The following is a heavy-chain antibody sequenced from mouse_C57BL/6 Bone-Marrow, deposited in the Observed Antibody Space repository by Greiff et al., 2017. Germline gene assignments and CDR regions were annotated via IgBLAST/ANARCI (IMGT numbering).Heavy chain of an antibody. Sequence: QVQLQQPGAELVMPGASVKLSCKASGYTFTSYWMHWVKQRPGQGLEWIGEIDPSDSYTNYNQKFKGKSTLPVDNSSSTAYMQLSSLTSEDSAVYYSARDYYGSSGSMDYWGQGNSVTVSS. V-gene: IGHV1-69*01. CDR1: GYTFTSYW. J-gene: IGHJ4*01. D-gene: IGHD1-1*01. CDR2: IDPSDSYT. CDR3: ARDYYGSSGSMDY.